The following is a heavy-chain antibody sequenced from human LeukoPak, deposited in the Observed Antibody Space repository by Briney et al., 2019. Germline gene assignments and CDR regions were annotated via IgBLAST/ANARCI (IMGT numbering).Heavy chain of an antibody. CDR2: IYPGDSDI. V-gene: IGHV5-51*01. D-gene: IGHD3-22*01. CDR1: GYSFSDYW. J-gene: IGHJ4*02. Sequence: GESLKISCKGSGYSFSDYWIGWVRQMPGKGLEWMGIIYPGDSDIRYSPSFQGQVTISADKSSSTAFLQWSSLKASDTAMYYCARRGAYYDSSGLSYYFDYWGQGTLVTVSS. CDR3: ARRGAYYDSSGLSYYFDY.